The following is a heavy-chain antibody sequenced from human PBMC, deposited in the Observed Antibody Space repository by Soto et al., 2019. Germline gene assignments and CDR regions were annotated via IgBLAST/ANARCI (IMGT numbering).Heavy chain of an antibody. CDR2: ITLVFGTA. CDR1: GGTFRTYT. D-gene: IGHD7-27*01. Sequence: QVQLVQSGAEVKKPGSSVKVSCKASGGTFRTYTISWVRQAPGQGLEWMVGITLVFGTADYAQKFQGSVTITEDEFKSTAYMELSSLRSEYTAVYYCVREGGAHGEFDHWRQGTLVTVSS. V-gene: IGHV1-69*01. J-gene: IGHJ4*02. CDR3: VREGGAHGEFDH.